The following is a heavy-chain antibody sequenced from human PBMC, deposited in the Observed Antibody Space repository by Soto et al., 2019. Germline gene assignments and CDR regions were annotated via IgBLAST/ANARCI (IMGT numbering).Heavy chain of an antibody. Sequence: ASVKVSCKASGYTFTSYGISWVRQAPGQGLEWMGWISAYNGNTNYAQKLQGRVTMTTDTSTSTAYMELRSLRSDDTAVYYCARAVWSVRGVIAYYYYYMDVWGKGTTVTVSS. J-gene: IGHJ6*03. D-gene: IGHD3-10*01. V-gene: IGHV1-18*01. CDR1: GYTFTSYG. CDR3: ARAVWSVRGVIAYYYYYMDV. CDR2: ISAYNGNT.